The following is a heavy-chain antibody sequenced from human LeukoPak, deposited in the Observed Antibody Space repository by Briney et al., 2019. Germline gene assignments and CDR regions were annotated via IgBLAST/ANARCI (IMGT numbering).Heavy chain of an antibody. D-gene: IGHD5-18*01. CDR3: ARSYVDTAMALDY. V-gene: IGHV3-48*03. CDR1: GFTFSSYE. Sequence: GGSLRLSCAASGFTFSSYEMNWVRQAPGKGLEWVSYISSSGSTIYYADSVKGRITISRDNAKNSLYLQMNSLRAEDTAVYYCARSYVDTAMALDYWGQGTLVTVSS. CDR2: ISSSGSTI. J-gene: IGHJ4*02.